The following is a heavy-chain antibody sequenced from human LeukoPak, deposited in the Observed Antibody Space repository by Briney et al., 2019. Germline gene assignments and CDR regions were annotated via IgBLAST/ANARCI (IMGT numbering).Heavy chain of an antibody. D-gene: IGHD6-19*01. CDR2: ISYDGSNK. CDR1: GFTFSSYA. CDR3: ARDNIAVADFDY. J-gene: IGHJ4*02. Sequence: GGSLRLSCAASGFTFSSYAMHWVRQAPGKGLEWVAVISYDGSNKYYADSVKGRFTISRDNSKNTLYLQMNGLRAEDTAVYYCARDNIAVADFDYWGQGTLVTVSS. V-gene: IGHV3-30-3*01.